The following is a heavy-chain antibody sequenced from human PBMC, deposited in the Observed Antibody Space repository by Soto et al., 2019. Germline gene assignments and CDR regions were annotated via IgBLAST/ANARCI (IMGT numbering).Heavy chain of an antibody. D-gene: IGHD6-6*01. J-gene: IGHJ4*01. Sequence: ASVKVSCKASGGTFSSYAISWVRQAPGQGLEWMGGIIPIFGTANYAQKFQGRVTITADESTSTAYMELSSLRSEDTAVYYCARVPSIAAPKYYFDYWGQEPWSPSPQ. V-gene: IGHV1-69*13. CDR1: GGTFSSYA. CDR2: IIPIFGTA. CDR3: ARVPSIAAPKYYFDY.